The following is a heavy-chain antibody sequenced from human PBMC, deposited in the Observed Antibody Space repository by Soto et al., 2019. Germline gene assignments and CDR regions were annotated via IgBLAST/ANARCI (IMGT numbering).Heavy chain of an antibody. CDR2: IYSGGST. CDR3: AREDYYDSSGYYGY. CDR1: GFTVSSNY. V-gene: IGHV3-53*01. Sequence: PGGSLRLSCAASGFTVSSNYMSWVRQAPGKGLEWVSVIYSGGSTYYADSVKGRLTISRDNSKNTLYLQMNSLRAEDTAVYYCAREDYYDSSGYYGYWGQGALVTVS. J-gene: IGHJ4*02. D-gene: IGHD3-22*01.